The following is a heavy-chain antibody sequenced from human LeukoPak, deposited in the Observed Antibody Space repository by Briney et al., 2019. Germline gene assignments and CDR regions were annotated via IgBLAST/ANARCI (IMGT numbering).Heavy chain of an antibody. V-gene: IGHV4-31*03. CDR2: IYYSGST. CDR3: ARDTIFGVVNWFDP. D-gene: IGHD3-3*01. CDR1: GGSISSGGYY. J-gene: IGHJ5*02. Sequence: PSQTLSLTCTVSGGSISSGGYYWSWIRQHPGKGLEWIGYIYYSGSTYYNPSLKSRVTISVDTSKNQFSLKLSSVTAADTAVYYCARDTIFGVVNWFDPWGQGTLVTVSS.